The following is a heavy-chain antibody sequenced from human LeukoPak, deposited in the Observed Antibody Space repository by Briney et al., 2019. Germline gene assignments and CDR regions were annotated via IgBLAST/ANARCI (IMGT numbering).Heavy chain of an antibody. CDR2: IYYSGST. J-gene: IGHJ4*02. CDR3: ARGVVVVPAVGHPDY. CDR1: GGSISSGDYY. D-gene: IGHD2-2*01. Sequence: SQTLSLTCTVSGGSISSGDYYWSWIRQPPGKGLEWIGYIYYSGSTYYNPSLKSRVTISVDTSKNQLSLKLSSVTAADTAVYYCARGVVVVPAVGHPDYWGQGTLVTVSS. V-gene: IGHV4-30-4*08.